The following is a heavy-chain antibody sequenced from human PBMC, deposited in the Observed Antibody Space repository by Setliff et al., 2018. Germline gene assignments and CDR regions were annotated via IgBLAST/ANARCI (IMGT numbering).Heavy chain of an antibody. CDR2: IHHSGST. CDR1: GGSFTGYY. J-gene: IGHJ1*01. CDR3: AKDSSGWPHSLISYFQH. V-gene: IGHV4-34*01. D-gene: IGHD6-19*01. Sequence: SETLSLTCAVYGGSFTGYYWSWIRQPPGKGLEWIGEIHHSGSTNYNPSLKSRVTISVDASKNQFSLKLSSVTAEDTAVYYCAKDSSGWPHSLISYFQHWGQGTLVTVSS.